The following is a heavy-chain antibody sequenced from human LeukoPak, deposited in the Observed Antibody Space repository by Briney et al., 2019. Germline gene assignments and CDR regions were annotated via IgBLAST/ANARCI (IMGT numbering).Heavy chain of an antibody. CDR2: IKEDGTDE. V-gene: IGHV3-7*05. Sequence: GESLKISCAASGFTFSHSWMTWIRQAPGKGLEWVAHIKEDGTDEYYVDSVKGRFTISRDNAKNSLSLQMNSLRVEDTAVYYCARWNNDWEFDYWGQGTLVSVSS. CDR3: ARWNNDWEFDY. J-gene: IGHJ4*02. D-gene: IGHD1/OR15-1a*01. CDR1: GFTFSHSW.